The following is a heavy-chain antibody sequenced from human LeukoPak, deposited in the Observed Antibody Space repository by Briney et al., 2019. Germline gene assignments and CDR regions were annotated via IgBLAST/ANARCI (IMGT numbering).Heavy chain of an antibody. J-gene: IGHJ4*02. V-gene: IGHV1-2*06. CDR1: GYTFTGYY. Sequence: GASVEVSCKASGYTFTGYYMHWVRQAPGKGIEGMGRINPKSGGKNYAQKFQGRVTMTRDTSISTAYMELSRLRSDDTAVYYCARGGSGWLDYFDYWGQGTLVTVSS. D-gene: IGHD6-19*01. CDR3: ARGGSGWLDYFDY. CDR2: INPKSGGK.